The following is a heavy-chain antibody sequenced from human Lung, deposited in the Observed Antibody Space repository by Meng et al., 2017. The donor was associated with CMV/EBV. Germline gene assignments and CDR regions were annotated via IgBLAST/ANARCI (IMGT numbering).Heavy chain of an antibody. D-gene: IGHD3-10*01. Sequence: SVXVSRKTSVGTFSYALSWVRQAPGQGLEWVGGIVAILGRANYAQKVQGRVTISMDESTSTAYMEMSSLESEDTAVYYCAREVGEWPSFYGWDDWAKGNXV. J-gene: IGHJ6*03. CDR2: IVAILGRA. V-gene: IGHV1-69*05. CDR1: VGTFSYA. CDR3: AREVGEWPSFYGWDD.